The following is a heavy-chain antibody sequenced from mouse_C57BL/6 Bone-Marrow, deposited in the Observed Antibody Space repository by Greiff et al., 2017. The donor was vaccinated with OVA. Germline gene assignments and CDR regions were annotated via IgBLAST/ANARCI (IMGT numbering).Heavy chain of an antibody. Sequence: DVKLVESGGGLVKPGGSLKLSCAASGFTFSDYGMHWVRQAPEKGLEWVAYISSGSSTIYYADTVKGRFTISRDNAKNTRFLQMTSLRSEDTAMYYCARINYWYFDVWGTGTTGTGSS. CDR3: ARINYWYFDV. V-gene: IGHV5-17*01. CDR1: GFTFSDYG. CDR2: ISSGSSTI. J-gene: IGHJ1*03.